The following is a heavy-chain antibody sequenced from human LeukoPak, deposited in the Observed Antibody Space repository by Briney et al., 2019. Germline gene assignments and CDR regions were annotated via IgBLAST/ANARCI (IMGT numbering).Heavy chain of an antibody. CDR2: IIPILGIA. CDR3: ARAPPAAHTPFDY. V-gene: IGHV1-69*04. J-gene: IGHJ4*02. D-gene: IGHD2-15*01. Sequence: GASVKVSCKASGGTFSSYAISWVRQAPGQGLEWMGRIIPILGIANYAQKFQGRVTITADKSTSTAYMELSSLRSEDTAVYYCARAPPAAHTPFDYWGQGTLVTVSS. CDR1: GGTFSSYA.